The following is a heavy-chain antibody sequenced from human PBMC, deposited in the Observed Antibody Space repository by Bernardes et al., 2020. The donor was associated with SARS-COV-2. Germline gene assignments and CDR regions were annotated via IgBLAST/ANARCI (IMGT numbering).Heavy chain of an antibody. CDR3: AKDQLVRSGELSADF. V-gene: IGHV3-23*01. D-gene: IGHD3-16*02. J-gene: IGHJ4*02. CDR2: ITSHGEST. Sequence: GGSLRLSCADSGFTLSAFAMSWVRQAPGKGLEWVSAITSHGESTYYADSVKGRFTISRDNSKNTLYLQMNSLTAEDTAVYFCAKDQLVRSGELSADFWGQGTLVTVSS. CDR1: GFTLSAFA.